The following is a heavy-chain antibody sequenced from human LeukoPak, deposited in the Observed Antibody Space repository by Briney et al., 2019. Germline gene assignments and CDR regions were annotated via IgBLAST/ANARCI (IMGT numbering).Heavy chain of an antibody. CDR1: GGSISSSSYY. V-gene: IGHV4-39*01. CDR2: IYYSGST. D-gene: IGHD3-3*01. CDR3: ATITIFGVVTLFDY. Sequence: SETLSLTCTVSGGSISSSSYYWGWIRPPPGKGLEWIGSIYYSGSTYYNPSLKSRVTISVDTSKNQFSLKLSSVTAADTAVYYCATITIFGVVTLFDYWGQGTLVTVSS. J-gene: IGHJ4*02.